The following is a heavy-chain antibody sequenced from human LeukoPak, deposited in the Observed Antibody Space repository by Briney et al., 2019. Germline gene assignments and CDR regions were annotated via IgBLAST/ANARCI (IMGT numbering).Heavy chain of an antibody. D-gene: IGHD3-9*01. CDR2: IYSGGST. Sequence: GGSLRLSCTASGFTVGSNYMSWVRQAPGKGLEWVSVIYSGGSTYYADSVKGRFTISRDSSKNTLYLQMNSLRAEDTAVYYCSRAREYYDILTGYSSYYFDYWGQGTLVTVSS. V-gene: IGHV3-53*01. CDR3: SRAREYYDILTGYSSYYFDY. J-gene: IGHJ4*02. CDR1: GFTVGSNY.